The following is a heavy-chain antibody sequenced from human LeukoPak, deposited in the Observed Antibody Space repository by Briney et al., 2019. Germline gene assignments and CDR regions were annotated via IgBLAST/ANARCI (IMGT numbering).Heavy chain of an antibody. CDR2: INHSGST. Sequence: SETLSLTCAVSGGSISSSNWWSWVRQPPGKGLEWIGEINHSGSTNYNPSLKSRVTISVDTSKNQFSLKLSSVTAADTAVYYCARVGLLWFGELPDAFDIWGQGTMVTVSS. CDR1: GGSISSSNW. V-gene: IGHV4-4*02. D-gene: IGHD3-10*01. J-gene: IGHJ3*02. CDR3: ARVGLLWFGELPDAFDI.